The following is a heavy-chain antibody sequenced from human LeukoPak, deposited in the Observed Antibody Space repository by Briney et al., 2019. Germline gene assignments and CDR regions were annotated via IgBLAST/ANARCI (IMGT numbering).Heavy chain of an antibody. CDR3: AVGTTPYFVDY. CDR2: IYPGDSDT. D-gene: IGHD2/OR15-2a*01. CDR1: GYGFSSSW. V-gene: IGHV5-51*01. J-gene: IGHJ4*02. Sequence: GESLKISCYGSGYGFSSSWIGWVRQMPGKGLEWMGFIYPGDSDTRYSPSFQAQVTISADKSFGTAFLQWRSLKASDTAMYYCAVGTTPYFVDYWGQGTLVTVSS.